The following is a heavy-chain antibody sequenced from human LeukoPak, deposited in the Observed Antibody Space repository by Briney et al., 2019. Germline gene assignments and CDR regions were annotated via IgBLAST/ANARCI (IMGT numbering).Heavy chain of an antibody. CDR1: GFTFSSYA. D-gene: IGHD1-26*01. CDR2: ISYDGSNK. J-gene: IGHJ4*02. Sequence: SGGSLRLSCAASGFTFSSYAMHWVRQAPGKGLEWVAVISYDGSNKYYADSVKGRFTVSRDNSKNTLYLQMNSLRAEDTAVYYCARDWGGSYYFGLLDYWGQGTLVTVSS. CDR3: ARDWGGSYYFGLLDY. V-gene: IGHV3-30-3*01.